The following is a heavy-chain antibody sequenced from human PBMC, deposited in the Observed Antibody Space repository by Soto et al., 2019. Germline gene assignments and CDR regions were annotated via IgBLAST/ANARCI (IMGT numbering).Heavy chain of an antibody. CDR3: ARQPPGTAAFDI. D-gene: IGHD1-1*01. V-gene: IGHV4-59*08. Sequence: QVQLQESGPGLGKPSETLSLTCSVSGGSISNYYWSWIRQTPGKGLEWIGYIYYSGTTKYNPSLDSRVTLSVDTSKNQISLRLTSVTAADTAMYYCARQPPGTAAFDIWGQGTMVTVSS. J-gene: IGHJ3*02. CDR2: IYYSGTT. CDR1: GGSISNYY.